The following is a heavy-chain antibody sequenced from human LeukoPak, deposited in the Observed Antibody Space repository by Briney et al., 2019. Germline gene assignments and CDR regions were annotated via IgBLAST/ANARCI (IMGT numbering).Heavy chain of an antibody. CDR3: ASGYYGSGSYYGRVFDY. D-gene: IGHD3-10*01. V-gene: IGHV1-8*01. J-gene: IGHJ4*02. CDR1: GYTFTSYD. Sequence: ASVKVSCKASGYTFTSYDINWVRQATGQGLEWMGWMNPNSGNTGYAQKFQGRVTMARNTSVSTAYMELSSLRSEDTAVYYCASGYYGSGSYYGRVFDYWGQGTLVTVSS. CDR2: MNPNSGNT.